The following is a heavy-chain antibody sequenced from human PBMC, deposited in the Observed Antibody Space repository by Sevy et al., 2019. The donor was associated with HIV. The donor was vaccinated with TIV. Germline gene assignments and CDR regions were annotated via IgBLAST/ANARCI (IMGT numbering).Heavy chain of an antibody. CDR3: AKDFTVLYGMDV. V-gene: IGHV3-30*18. CDR2: ISYDGINK. J-gene: IGHJ6*02. D-gene: IGHD2-8*02. Sequence: GGSLRLSCEVSGLSVTNNGMHWVRQAPGKGLEWVAVISYDGINKYYGDSVKGRFIISRDRSKNTLYLQMNILRIEDTAVYYCAKDFTVLYGMDVWGQGTTVTVSS. CDR1: GLSVTNNG.